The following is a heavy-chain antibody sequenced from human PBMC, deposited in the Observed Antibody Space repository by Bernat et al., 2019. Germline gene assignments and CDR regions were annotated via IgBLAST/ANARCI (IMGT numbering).Heavy chain of an antibody. D-gene: IGHD2-15*01. CDR1: GFIFNTYS. CDR3: AREGWRYCSGGSCYSGRYFDL. Sequence: EVQLVESGGGLVQPGGSLRLSCAASGFIFNTYSMNWVRQAPGKGLEWVSYISSSSSTIYYADTVKGRFTISRDNAKNSLYLQMNSLRDEDTAVYYCAREGWRYCSGGSCYSGRYFDLWGRGTLVTVSS. CDR2: ISSSSSTI. J-gene: IGHJ2*01. V-gene: IGHV3-48*02.